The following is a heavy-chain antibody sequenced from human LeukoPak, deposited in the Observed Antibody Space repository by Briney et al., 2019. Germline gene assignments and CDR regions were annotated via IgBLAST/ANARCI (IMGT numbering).Heavy chain of an antibody. CDR2: IGGSDSTT. J-gene: IGHJ6*03. CDR3: ARDGTPNYSSGWVYMDV. V-gene: IGHV3-48*03. CDR1: GFTFGSYE. D-gene: IGHD6-25*01. Sequence: GGSLSLSWVASGFTFGSYEWNWVGQAQGKGLEWLSNIGGSDSTTHYADSVKGRFTISRDNAKNSLYLQMNSLRVEHTAVYYCARDGTPNYSSGWVYMDVWGEGTTVTISS.